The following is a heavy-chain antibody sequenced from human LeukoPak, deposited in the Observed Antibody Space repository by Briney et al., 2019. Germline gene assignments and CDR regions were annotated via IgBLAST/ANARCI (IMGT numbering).Heavy chain of an antibody. D-gene: IGHD2-21*02. CDR2: INHSGST. V-gene: IGHV4-34*01. Sequence: SETLSLTCAVYGGSFSGYYWSWIRQPPGKGLEWIGEINHSGSTNYNPSLKSRVTISVDTSKNQFSLNLSSVTAADTAVYYCSVTGQRPYYYYYMDVWGKGTTVTISS. J-gene: IGHJ6*03. CDR3: SVTGQRPYYYYYMDV. CDR1: GGSFSGYY.